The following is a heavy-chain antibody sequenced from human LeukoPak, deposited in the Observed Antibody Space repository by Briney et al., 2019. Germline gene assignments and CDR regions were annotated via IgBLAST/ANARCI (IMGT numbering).Heavy chain of an antibody. CDR3: ARAPETSGDYYYSYYYMAV. D-gene: IGHD4-17*01. J-gene: IGHJ6*03. Sequence: PGGSLRLSCTASGFTFSDYYMSWIRQAPGKGLEWVSYISTSGSTLYYAASVKGRFTISRDNAKNSLYLQMNSLRAEDTAVYYCARAPETSGDYYYSYYYMAVWGKATTVT. CDR2: ISTSGSTL. CDR1: GFTFSDYY. V-gene: IGHV3-11*01.